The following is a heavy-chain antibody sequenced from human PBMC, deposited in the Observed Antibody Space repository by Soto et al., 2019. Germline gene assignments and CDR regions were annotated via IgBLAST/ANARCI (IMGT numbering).Heavy chain of an antibody. Sequence: PGGSLRLSCAASGLTFTNAWMSWVRQSPGKGLEWVGRIKSKTDGGATDYAAPVKGRFTISRDDSKNTLYLQMNSLRTEDTAVYYCTRESRDTSSWYGAFDIWGQGTMVTVSS. CDR1: GLTFTNAW. D-gene: IGHD6-13*01. CDR3: TRESRDTSSWYGAFDI. V-gene: IGHV3-15*01. J-gene: IGHJ3*02. CDR2: IKSKTDGGAT.